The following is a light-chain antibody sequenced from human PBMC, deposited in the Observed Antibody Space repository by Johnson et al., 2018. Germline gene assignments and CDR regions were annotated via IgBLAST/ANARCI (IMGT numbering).Light chain of an antibody. CDR1: SSNIGNNY. V-gene: IGLV1-51*02. CDR2: ENN. J-gene: IGLJ1*01. Sequence: SVLTQPPSVSAAPGQKVTISCSGSSSNIGNNYVSWYQQLPGTAPKLLIYENNKRPPGIPDRFSGSKSGTSATLGITGLQTGDEAGYYCGTWDSSLSAGNVFGTGTKVTVL. CDR3: GTWDSSLSAGNV.